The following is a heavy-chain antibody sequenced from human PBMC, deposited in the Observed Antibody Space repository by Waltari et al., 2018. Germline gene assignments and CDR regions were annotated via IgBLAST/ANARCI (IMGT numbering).Heavy chain of an antibody. D-gene: IGHD3-10*01. CDR2: FYHSGST. CDR1: GYSISSGYY. Sequence: QVQLQESGPGLVKPSETLSLTCAVSGYSISSGYYWGWIRQPPGKGLEWIGSFYHSGSTYYNPSLKSRVTISVDTSKNQFSLKLSSVTAADTAVYYCARHRGSGSYYLPFDYWGQGTLVTVSS. V-gene: IGHV4-38-2*01. J-gene: IGHJ4*02. CDR3: ARHRGSGSYYLPFDY.